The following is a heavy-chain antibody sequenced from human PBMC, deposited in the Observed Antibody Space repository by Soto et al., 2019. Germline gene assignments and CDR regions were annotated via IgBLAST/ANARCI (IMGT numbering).Heavy chain of an antibody. CDR2: INPSGGST. Sequence: GASVKVSCTASGYTLTSYYMHWVRQAPGQGLEWMGIINPSGGSTSYAQKFQGRVTMTRDTSTSTVYMELSSLRSEDTAVYYCARDPFSIAAAGTFVDYWGQGTLVTVSS. V-gene: IGHV1-46*01. J-gene: IGHJ4*02. CDR1: GYTLTSYY. CDR3: ARDPFSIAAAGTFVDY. D-gene: IGHD6-13*01.